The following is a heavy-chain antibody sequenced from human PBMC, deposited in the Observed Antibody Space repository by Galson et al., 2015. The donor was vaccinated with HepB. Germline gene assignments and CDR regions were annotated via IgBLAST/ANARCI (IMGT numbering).Heavy chain of an antibody. D-gene: IGHD3-10*01. CDR2: IDWDDDK. J-gene: IGHJ3*02. CDR1: GFSLSTSGMR. V-gene: IGHV2-70*04. CDR3: ARSAYGSGSYQQVNDAFDI. Sequence: PALVKPTQTLTLTCTFSGFSLSTSGMRVSWIRQPPGKALEWLARIDWDDDKFYSTSLKTRLTISKDTSKNQVILTMTNMDPVDTATYYCARSAYGSGSYQQVNDAFDIWGQGTMVTVSS.